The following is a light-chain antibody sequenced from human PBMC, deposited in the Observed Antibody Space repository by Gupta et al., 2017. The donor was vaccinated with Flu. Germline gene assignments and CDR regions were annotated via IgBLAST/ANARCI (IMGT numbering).Light chain of an antibody. V-gene: IGKV1-39*01. CDR2: AAS. Sequence: DTQMTQSPSSLSASVGDRVSITCRASQSIDRYLNWYQQTSGKAPKLLIYAASALQSGVPSRFSGSGSGTDFTLTISNLQPEDFAVYYFQQSHNRPLTFGGGTKVEIK. J-gene: IGKJ4*01. CDR1: QSIDRY. CDR3: QQSHNRPLT.